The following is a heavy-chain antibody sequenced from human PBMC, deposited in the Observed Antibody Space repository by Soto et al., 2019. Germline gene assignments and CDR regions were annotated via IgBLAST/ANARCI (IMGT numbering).Heavy chain of an antibody. CDR3: ARGLGLRVYYYGMDV. V-gene: IGHV4-59*01. D-gene: IGHD7-27*01. CDR1: GGSISSYY. CDR2: IYYSGST. J-gene: IGHJ6*02. Sequence: SETLSLTCTVSGGSISSYYWSWIRQPPGKGLEWIGYIYYSGSTNYNPSLKSRVTISVDTSKNQFSLKLSSVTAADTAVYYWARGLGLRVYYYGMDVWGQGTTVTVSS.